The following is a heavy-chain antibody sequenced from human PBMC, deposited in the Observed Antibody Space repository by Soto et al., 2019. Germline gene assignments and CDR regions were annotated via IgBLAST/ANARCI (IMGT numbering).Heavy chain of an antibody. Sequence: SETLCLTCTFSVGSISSGGYYWSWIRQHPGKGLEWIGYIYYSGSTYYNPSLKSRVTISVDTSKNQFSLKLSSVTAADTAVYYCARGRSWRFGGYYFDYWGQGTLVTVSS. CDR3: ARGRSWRFGGYYFDY. CDR1: VGSISSGGYY. V-gene: IGHV4-31*03. CDR2: IYYSGST. D-gene: IGHD3-10*01. J-gene: IGHJ4*02.